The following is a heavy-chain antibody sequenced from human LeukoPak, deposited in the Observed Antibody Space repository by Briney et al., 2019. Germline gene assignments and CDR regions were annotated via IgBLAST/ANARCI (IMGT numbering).Heavy chain of an antibody. V-gene: IGHV1-2*02. CDR3: TRGRRLDNAPTAPCEY. CDR2: INPNSGDT. Sequence: GASAKVSCKASGYIFTGYYMHWVRQAPGQGLEWMGWINPNSGDTDYAQKFQGRVTMTRDTSIRTVYMESSSLKSDDTAVYYCTRGRRLDNAPTAPCEYWGQGTLVTVSS. D-gene: IGHD2-2*03. CDR1: GYIFTGYY. J-gene: IGHJ4*02.